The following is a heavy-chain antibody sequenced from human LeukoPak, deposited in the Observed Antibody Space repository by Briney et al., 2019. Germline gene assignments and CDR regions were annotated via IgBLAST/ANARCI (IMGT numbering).Heavy chain of an antibody. CDR1: GGSISSSSYY. D-gene: IGHD3-10*01. V-gene: IGHV4-39*01. Sequence: SETLSLTCTVSGGSISSSSYYWGWIRQPPGKGLEWIGSIYYSGSTYYNPSLKSRVTISVDTSKNQFSLKLSSVTAADTAVYYCARTRYYYNSRSYGAPYYFDYWGQGTLVTVSS. CDR2: IYYSGST. J-gene: IGHJ4*02. CDR3: ARTRYYYNSRSYGAPYYFDY.